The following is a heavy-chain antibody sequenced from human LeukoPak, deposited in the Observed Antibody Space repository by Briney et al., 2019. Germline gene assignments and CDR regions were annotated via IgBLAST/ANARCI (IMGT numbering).Heavy chain of an antibody. CDR1: GFTFTTYW. J-gene: IGHJ5*02. CDR2: IKQDGTEK. V-gene: IGHV3-7*03. CDR3: ARDLGRLYYYDSSGSAYNWFDP. Sequence: GGSLRLSCAASGFTFTTYWMSWVRQAPGKGLEWVANIKQDGTEKYYADSVKGRFTISRDNAKNSLYLQMNSLRAEDTALYYCARDLGRLYYYDSSGSAYNWFDPWGQGTLVTVSS. D-gene: IGHD3-22*01.